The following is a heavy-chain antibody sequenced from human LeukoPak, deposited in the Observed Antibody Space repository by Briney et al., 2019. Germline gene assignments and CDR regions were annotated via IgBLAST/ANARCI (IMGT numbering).Heavy chain of an antibody. J-gene: IGHJ4*02. D-gene: IGHD3-22*01. V-gene: IGHV3-21*01. Sequence: PGGSLRLSCAASGYTFSSYSINWVRQAPGKGLEWVSSISVRSNYIYYADSVRGRFRISRDDARDSLYLQMNSLRAEDTAVYYCVRLRRNSDTSGFYCYYDFWGQGTLVTVSS. CDR3: VRLRRNSDTSGFYCYYDF. CDR1: GYTFSSYS. CDR2: ISVRSNYI.